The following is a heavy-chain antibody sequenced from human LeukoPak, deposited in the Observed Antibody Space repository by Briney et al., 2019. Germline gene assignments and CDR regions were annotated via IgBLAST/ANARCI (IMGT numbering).Heavy chain of an antibody. J-gene: IGHJ4*02. V-gene: IGHV1-2*02. CDR2: ITPKSGAT. Sequence: ASVKASCKASGYTFTDYYIHWVRQAPGQGLEWMGWITPKSGATIYAQTFKGRVSMTSDTSVSTAYMELNSLRSDDTAVYYCARWGVITFFDYWGQGTLVTVSS. CDR1: GYTFTDYY. CDR3: ARWGVITFFDY. D-gene: IGHD3-10*01.